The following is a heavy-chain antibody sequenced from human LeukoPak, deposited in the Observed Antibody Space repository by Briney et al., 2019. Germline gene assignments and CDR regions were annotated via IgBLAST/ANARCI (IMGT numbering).Heavy chain of an antibody. D-gene: IGHD3-16*01. Sequence: GGSLRLSCAASGFTFSSYSMNWVRQAPGKGLEWVANMKGDGSELHYVDSVKGRFTISRDNAKNSLYLQMNSLRAEDTAVYYCARPAYTAAYDLWGQGTLVTVSS. J-gene: IGHJ3*01. CDR3: ARPAYTAAYDL. CDR1: GFTFSSYS. CDR2: MKGDGSEL. V-gene: IGHV3-7*01.